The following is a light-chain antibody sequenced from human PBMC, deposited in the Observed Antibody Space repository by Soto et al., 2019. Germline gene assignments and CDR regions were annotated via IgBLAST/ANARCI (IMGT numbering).Light chain of an antibody. J-gene: IGKJ1*01. CDR2: AAS. V-gene: IGKV1-39*01. CDR3: QQSYSTPQT. CDR1: QSISSY. Sequence: DIQITQSPSSLSASVGDRFTITCLSSQSISSYLNLDQQKPGKAPELLIYAASSLQSEVPSRFSGSGSGTDFTLTISSRQPEDFATYYCQQSYSTPQTFGQGAKVDIK.